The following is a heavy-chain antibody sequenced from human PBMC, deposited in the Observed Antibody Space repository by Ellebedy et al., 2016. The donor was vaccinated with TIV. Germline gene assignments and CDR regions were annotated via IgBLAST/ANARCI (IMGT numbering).Heavy chain of an antibody. CDR1: GFTVSSNY. D-gene: IGHD1-26*01. J-gene: IGHJ4*02. CDR3: ARGQSGSYVAFDY. Sequence: PGGSLRLSCAASGFTVSSNYMSWVRQAPGKGLEWVATIYSGGSTYYGDSGKGRFTISRDNSKNTLYLQMNSLRAEDTAVCYCARGQSGSYVAFDYWGQGTLVTVSS. V-gene: IGHV3-53*01. CDR2: IYSGGST.